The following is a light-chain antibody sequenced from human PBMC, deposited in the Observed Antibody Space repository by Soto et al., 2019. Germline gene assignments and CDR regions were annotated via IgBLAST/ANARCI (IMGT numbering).Light chain of an antibody. CDR3: NSYTRSSTWV. CDR1: SSDVGAYNH. V-gene: IGLV2-14*01. CDR2: EVT. Sequence: QSALTQPASVSGSPGQSITISCTGTSSDVGAYNHVSWYQQHPDKAPKLMIYEVTNRPSGVSIRFSGSKSGNTASLTISGLQAEDEADYYCNSYTRSSTWVFGGGSKLTVL. J-gene: IGLJ3*02.